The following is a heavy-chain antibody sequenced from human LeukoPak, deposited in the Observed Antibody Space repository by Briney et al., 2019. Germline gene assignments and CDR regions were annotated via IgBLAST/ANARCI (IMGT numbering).Heavy chain of an antibody. V-gene: IGHV4-61*02. CDR1: GGSISSRCHY. CDR2: IDTSGST. Sequence: SETLSLTCTVSGGSISSRCHYWSWIRQPAGKGLEWIGRIDTSGSTNYNPSLKSRVTISVDPSENQFSLRLSSVTAADTPVYYCGRVIHARYYFDYWGQGILVTVSS. D-gene: IGHD2-2*01. J-gene: IGHJ4*02. CDR3: GRVIHARYYFDY.